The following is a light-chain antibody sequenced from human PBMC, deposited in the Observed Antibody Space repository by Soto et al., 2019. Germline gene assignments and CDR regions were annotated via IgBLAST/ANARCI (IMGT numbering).Light chain of an antibody. CDR1: QSVLYSSNNQNY. CDR2: WAS. V-gene: IGKV4-1*01. CDR3: QQYYTTPET. Sequence: DIVMTQSPDSLAVSLGERATINCKSSQSVLYSSNNQNYLAWYQQTPGQPPKLLIYWASTRESGVPGRFSGSGSGTDFTLTISSLQAEDVAVYYCQQYYTTPETFGQGTKVEIK. J-gene: IGKJ1*01.